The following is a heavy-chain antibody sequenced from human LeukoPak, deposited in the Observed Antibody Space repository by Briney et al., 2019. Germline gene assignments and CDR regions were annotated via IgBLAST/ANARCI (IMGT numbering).Heavy chain of an antibody. CDR2: IYYSGST. CDR3: ARVNYYGSDPGGY. D-gene: IGHD3-10*01. V-gene: IGHV4-38-2*02. CDR1: GYSISSGFY. Sequence: SETLSLTRTVSGYSISSGFYWGWIRQPPGKGLEWIGSIYYSGSTYYNPSLRSRVTISVDTSKNQFSLRLSSVTAADTAVYFCARVNYYGSDPGGYWGQGTLVTVSS. J-gene: IGHJ4*02.